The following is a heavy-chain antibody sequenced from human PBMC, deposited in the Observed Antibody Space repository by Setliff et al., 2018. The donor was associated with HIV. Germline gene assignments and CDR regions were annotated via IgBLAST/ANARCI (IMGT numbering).Heavy chain of an antibody. J-gene: IGHJ6*02. Sequence: KPSETLSLTCTVSGGSIRNIDYYWGWIRQPPGKGLEWIGTVYYSGSTYYNNSVKGRVTIWVDMSKNQFSLKLTSVTAADTAVYYCARRKGGYGLDVWGQGTTVTVSS. CDR3: ARRKGGYGLDV. V-gene: IGHV4-39*01. CDR1: GGSIRNIDYY. CDR2: VYYSGST. D-gene: IGHD3-16*01.